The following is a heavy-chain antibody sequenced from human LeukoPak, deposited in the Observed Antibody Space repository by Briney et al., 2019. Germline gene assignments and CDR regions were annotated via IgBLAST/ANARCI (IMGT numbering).Heavy chain of an antibody. CDR3: ARGYYDILTGENYYYYYMDV. CDR2: IYYTGST. V-gene: IGHV4-59*01. J-gene: IGHJ6*03. D-gene: IGHD3-9*01. Sequence: SETLSLTCTVSGGSISSYFWSWIRQPPGKGLEWIGYIYYTGSTNYNPSFKRRVSISADTSKNRFSLNLSSVTAADTAVYYCARGYYDILTGENYYYYYMDVWGKGTTVTVSS. CDR1: GGSISSYF.